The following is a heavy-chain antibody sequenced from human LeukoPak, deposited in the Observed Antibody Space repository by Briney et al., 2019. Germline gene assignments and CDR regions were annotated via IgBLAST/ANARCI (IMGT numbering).Heavy chain of an antibody. CDR2: INQDGSEK. CDR3: ARAFYSYFDY. D-gene: IGHD2/OR15-2a*01. J-gene: IGHJ4*02. V-gene: IGHV3-7*03. CDR1: GLNFRSSW. Sequence: GGSLRLSCAASGLNFRSSWMSWTRQAPGKGLERVANINQDGSEKYYVDSVKGRFTISRDNAKNSLYLQMNSLRVEDTAVYYCARAFYSYFDYWGQGTLVVVST.